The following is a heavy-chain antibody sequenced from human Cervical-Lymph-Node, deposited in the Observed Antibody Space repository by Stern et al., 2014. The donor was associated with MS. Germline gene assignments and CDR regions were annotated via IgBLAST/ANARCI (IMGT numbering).Heavy chain of an antibody. J-gene: IGHJ4*02. Sequence: VQLVESGPGLVKPSGTLSLTCTVSGASLSGVNWWTWVRQPPGKGLEWIGATFHTGYTNSNPSLRSRVVMLVDSSKSQFSLQLTSVTAADTAVYYCARGGGTDSPTYDYWGQGTLVTVS. CDR2: TFHTGYT. D-gene: IGHD3-16*01. CDR3: ARGGGTDSPTYDY. CDR1: GASLSGVNW. V-gene: IGHV4-4*02.